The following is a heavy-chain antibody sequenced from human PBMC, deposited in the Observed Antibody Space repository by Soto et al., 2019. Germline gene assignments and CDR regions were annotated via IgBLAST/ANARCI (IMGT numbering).Heavy chain of an antibody. CDR3: ARPARIAAPWYYYMDV. CDR2: INHSGST. Sequence: SETLSLTCAVYGGSFSGYYWSWIRQPPGKGLEWIGEINHSGSTNYNPSLKSRVTISVDTSKNQFSLKLSSVTAADTAVYYCARPARIAAPWYYYMDVWGKGTTVTVSS. V-gene: IGHV4-34*01. D-gene: IGHD6-6*01. CDR1: GGSFSGYY. J-gene: IGHJ6*03.